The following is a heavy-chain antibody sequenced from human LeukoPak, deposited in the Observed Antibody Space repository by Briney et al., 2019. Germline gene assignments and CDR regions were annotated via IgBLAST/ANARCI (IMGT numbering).Heavy chain of an antibody. J-gene: IGHJ6*03. Sequence: ASVNVSCKASGYTFTSYDINWVRQATGQGLEWMGWMNPNSGNTVYAQKFQGRVTMTRNTSISTAYMELSRLRSEDTAVYYCARFIAAAGTGNGYYYNMDVWGKGTTVTVSS. CDR1: GYTFTSYD. D-gene: IGHD6-13*01. CDR2: MNPNSGNT. CDR3: ARFIAAAGTGNGYYYNMDV. V-gene: IGHV1-8*01.